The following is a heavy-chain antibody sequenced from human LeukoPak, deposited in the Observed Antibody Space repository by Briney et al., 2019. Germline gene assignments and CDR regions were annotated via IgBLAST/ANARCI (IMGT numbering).Heavy chain of an antibody. V-gene: IGHV1-69*13. D-gene: IGHD3-16*02. CDR3: AREQRVSDYVWGSYRYDH. CDR2: IIPIFGTA. Sequence: SVKVSCKASGGTFSSYAISWVRQAPAQGLEWMGGIIPIFGTANYAQKFQGRVTITADEATSTAYMELSSLRSEDTAVYYCAREQRVSDYVWGSYRYDHWGQGTLVTVSS. CDR1: GGTFSSYA. J-gene: IGHJ4*02.